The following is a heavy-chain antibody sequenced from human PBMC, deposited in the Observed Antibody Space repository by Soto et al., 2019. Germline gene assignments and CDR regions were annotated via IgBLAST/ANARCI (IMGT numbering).Heavy chain of an antibody. CDR3: ARDFYPLAYYFDY. CDR2: ISGNDGKT. CDR1: GYRFTNHG. J-gene: IGHJ4*02. Sequence: GASVKFSCKASGYRFTNHGISWVRPAPGQGLEWMGWISGNDGKTKYARKFQGRVTMTTDTSTSTAYMEMNSLRHDDTAVYYCARDFYPLAYYFDYWGQGTLVTVSS. V-gene: IGHV1-18*01.